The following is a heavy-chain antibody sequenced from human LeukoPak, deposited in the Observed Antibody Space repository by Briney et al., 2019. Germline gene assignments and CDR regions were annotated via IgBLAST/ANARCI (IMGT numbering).Heavy chain of an antibody. CDR1: GGSISSGGYY. CDR2: IYYDGST. D-gene: IGHD3-10*01. CDR3: ARVMVRGVSFFDY. Sequence: SRTLSLTCTVSGGSISSGGYYWGWIRQPPGKGLEWIVSIYYDGSTYDNPSLESLVTISVDTSKNQFSLQLSSLSAADTAVYYCARVMVRGVSFFDYWGQGTLVTVSS. J-gene: IGHJ4*02. V-gene: IGHV4-39*01.